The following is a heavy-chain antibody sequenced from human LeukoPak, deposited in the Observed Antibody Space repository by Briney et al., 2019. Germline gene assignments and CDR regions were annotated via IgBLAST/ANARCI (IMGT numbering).Heavy chain of an antibody. Sequence: PSETLSLTCAVSGGSISSSNWWSWIRQPPGKGLEWIGEIYHRGSTNYNPSLKSRVTISVDKSKTQFSLKLSSVTAADTAVYYCAREHHSSSSLDYWGQGTLVTVSS. J-gene: IGHJ4*02. V-gene: IGHV4-4*02. CDR1: GGSISSSNW. D-gene: IGHD6-6*01. CDR3: AREHHSSSSLDY. CDR2: IYHRGST.